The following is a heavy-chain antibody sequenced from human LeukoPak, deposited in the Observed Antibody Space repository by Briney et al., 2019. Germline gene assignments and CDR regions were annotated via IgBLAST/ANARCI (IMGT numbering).Heavy chain of an antibody. D-gene: IGHD2-2*02. CDR1: GYKFTNYW. V-gene: IGHV5-51*03. J-gene: IGHJ4*02. CDR2: IYLGDSDT. CDR3: ARPGGYCNSTTCYTFQFFDY. Sequence: PRESLKISCKGSGYKFTNYWIGWVRQMPGKGLEWMGIIYLGDSDTVYSPSFQGRVTISADKSINTAYLQWSDLKASDTAMYYCARPGGYCNSTTCYTFQFFDYWGQGTLVTVSS.